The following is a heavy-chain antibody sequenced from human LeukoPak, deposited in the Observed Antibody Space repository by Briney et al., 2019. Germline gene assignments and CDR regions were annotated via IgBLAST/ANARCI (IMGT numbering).Heavy chain of an antibody. CDR3: AKDREDYYDSSGPPI. CDR1: GFTFSSYA. J-gene: IGHJ3*02. V-gene: IGHV3-23*01. CDR2: ISGSGGST. Sequence: PGGSPRLSCAASGFTFSSYAMSWVRQAPGKGLEWVSAISGSGGSTYYADSVKGRFTISRDNSKNTPYLQMNSLRAEDTAVYYCAKDREDYYDSSGPPIWGQGTMVTVSS. D-gene: IGHD3-22*01.